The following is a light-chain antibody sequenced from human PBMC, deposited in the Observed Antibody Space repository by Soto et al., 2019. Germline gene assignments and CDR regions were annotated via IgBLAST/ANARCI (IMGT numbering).Light chain of an antibody. V-gene: IGKV1-39*01. J-gene: IGKJ3*01. CDR2: AAS. CDR1: QSISSY. CDR3: QQSYSTPFT. Sequence: DIQMTQSPSSLSASVGDRVTITCRASQSISSYLNWYQQKPGKAPKLLIYAASSLQSGVPSRFSGSGSGTDFTLTISSLQPEDFATYYCQQSYSTPFTFGPGTKVENK.